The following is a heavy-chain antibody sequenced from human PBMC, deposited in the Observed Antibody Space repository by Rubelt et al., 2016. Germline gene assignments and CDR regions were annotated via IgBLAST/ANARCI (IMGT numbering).Heavy chain of an antibody. CDR2: IYYSGTT. CDR3: ASNTKYSNWHGMNA. V-gene: IGHV4-34*11. D-gene: IGHD6-6*01. J-gene: IGHJ6*02. Sequence: QVQLQQWGAGLLKPSETLSLTCAVYGGSFSGYYWSWIRQPPGKGLEWIGYIYYSGTTNYNPSVKSGVTISIDTSKNQFFLELRSVTAADTAVYYCASNTKYSNWHGMNAWGQGTTVIVSS. CDR1: GGSFSGYY.